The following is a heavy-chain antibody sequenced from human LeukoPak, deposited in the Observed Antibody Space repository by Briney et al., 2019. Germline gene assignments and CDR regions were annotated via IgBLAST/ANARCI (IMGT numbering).Heavy chain of an antibody. CDR3: AKVIGLVDPFDY. D-gene: IGHD2-15*01. J-gene: IGHJ4*02. Sequence: GVLRLSCVVSGFTFKNYAMSWVRQAPGKGLEWVSSISDSGGSTYYADSVKGRFTISRDNSKNTLYLQVNSLRADDTAVYYCAKVIGLVDPFDYWGQGTLVTVSS. V-gene: IGHV3-23*01. CDR1: GFTFKNYA. CDR2: ISDSGGST.